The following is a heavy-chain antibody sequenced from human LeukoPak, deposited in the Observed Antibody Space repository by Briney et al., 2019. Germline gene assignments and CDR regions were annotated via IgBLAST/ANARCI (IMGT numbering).Heavy chain of an antibody. V-gene: IGHV3-48*02. CDR2: ISSSSSTI. D-gene: IGHD4-23*01. Sequence: GGSLRLSCAASGFTFSSYSMNWVRQAPGKGLEWVSYISSSSSTICYADSVKGRFTISRDNAKNSLYLQMNSLRDEDTAVYYCARDRNYGGNSAGEPFDYWGQGTLVTVSS. J-gene: IGHJ4*02. CDR3: ARDRNYGGNSAGEPFDY. CDR1: GFTFSSYS.